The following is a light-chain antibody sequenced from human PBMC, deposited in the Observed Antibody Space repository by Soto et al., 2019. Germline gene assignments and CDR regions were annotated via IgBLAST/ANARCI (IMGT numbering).Light chain of an antibody. V-gene: IGLV2-14*03. CDR2: DVT. Sequence: QSVLTQPASVSGSPGQSITISCTGTRSDVGGYDYVSWYQQHPGKAPKLMIFDVTNRPSGVSTRFSGSKSGNTASLTMSGLQAEDEADYYCSSYTASGTLYVVGTGTKLTVL. CDR3: SSYTASGTLYV. CDR1: RSDVGGYDY. J-gene: IGLJ1*01.